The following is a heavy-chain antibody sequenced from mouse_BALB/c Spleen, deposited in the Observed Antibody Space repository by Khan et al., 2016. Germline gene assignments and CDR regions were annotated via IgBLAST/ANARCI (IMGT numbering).Heavy chain of an antibody. CDR2: ISYSGST. V-gene: IGHV3-2*02. Sequence: EVQLQESGPGLVKPSQSLSLTCTVTGYSITSGYGWNWIRKFPGNKLEWMGYISYSGSTNYNQTLKSRITITGDTSKNRFFLQLNSVTTEDTATYYCARTARIKYWGQGTTLTVSS. D-gene: IGHD1-2*01. CDR3: ARTARIKY. CDR1: GYSITSGYG. J-gene: IGHJ2*01.